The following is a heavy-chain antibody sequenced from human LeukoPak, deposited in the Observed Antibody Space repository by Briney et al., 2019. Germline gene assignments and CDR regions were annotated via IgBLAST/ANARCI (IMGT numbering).Heavy chain of an antibody. D-gene: IGHD5-18*01. J-gene: IGHJ4*02. V-gene: IGHV3-21*01. CDR1: GFTFSSYW. CDR3: ARGLDTAMVSFDY. Sequence: GGSLRLSCAASGFTFSSYWMHWVRQAPGKGLEWVSSISSSSSYIYYADSVKGRFTISRDNAKNSLYLQMNSLRAEDTAVYYCARGLDTAMVSFDYWGQGTLVTVSS. CDR2: ISSSSSYI.